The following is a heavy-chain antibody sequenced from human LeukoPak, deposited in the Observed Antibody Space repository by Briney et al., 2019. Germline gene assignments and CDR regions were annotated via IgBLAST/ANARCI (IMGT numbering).Heavy chain of an antibody. J-gene: IGHJ4*02. D-gene: IGHD6-19*01. V-gene: IGHV4-59*01. CDR3: ARGSSSGWYEGDY. CDR1: GGSISSYY. CDR2: IYYSGST. Sequence: SETLSLTCTVSGGSISSYYRSWIRQPPGKGLEWIGYIYYSGSTNYNPSLKSRVTISVDTSKNQFSLKLSSVTAADTAVYYCARGSSSGWYEGDYWGQGTLVTVSS.